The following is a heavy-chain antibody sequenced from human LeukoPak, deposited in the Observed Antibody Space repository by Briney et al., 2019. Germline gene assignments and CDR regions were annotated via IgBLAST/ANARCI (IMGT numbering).Heavy chain of an antibody. CDR3: AKGGRQGVFDY. V-gene: IGHV3-23*01. CDR2: SSGSGGST. D-gene: IGHD3-10*01. Sequence: GGSLRLSCVASGFTFSSYAMSWVRQAPGKGLEWVSGSSGSGGSTHYADSVKGRFTISRDNSKNTLYLQMNSLRVEDTAVYYCAKGGRQGVFDYWGQGTLVTVSS. CDR1: GFTFSSYA. J-gene: IGHJ4*02.